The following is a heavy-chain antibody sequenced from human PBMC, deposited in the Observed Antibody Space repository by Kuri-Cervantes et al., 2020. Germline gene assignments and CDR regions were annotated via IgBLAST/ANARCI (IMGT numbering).Heavy chain of an antibody. Sequence: SLKISCAASGFTFDDYAMHWVRQAPGKGLEWVSGISWNSGSIGYADSVKGRFTISRDNSKNTLYLQMNSLRAEDTAVYYCAKFHIYDFWSGYPYFDYWGQGTLVTVSS. CDR3: AKFHIYDFWSGYPYFDY. CDR1: GFTFDDYA. V-gene: IGHV3-9*01. J-gene: IGHJ4*02. CDR2: ISWNSGSI. D-gene: IGHD3-3*01.